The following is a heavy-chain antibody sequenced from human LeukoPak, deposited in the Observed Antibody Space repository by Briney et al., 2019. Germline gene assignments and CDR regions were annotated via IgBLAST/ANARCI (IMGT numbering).Heavy chain of an antibody. D-gene: IGHD1-14*01. CDR1: GFTFGGYG. Sequence: GGSLRLSCAGSGFTFGGYGMHWFRQTPGKGLEWVAVIAYDGGRAFYADSVKDRFTISRDNSKNTMSMQMDDLRAEDTAVYYCTRYNNDHFDYWGQGTLVTVSS. V-gene: IGHV3-33*01. CDR2: IAYDGGRA. CDR3: TRYNNDHFDY. J-gene: IGHJ4*02.